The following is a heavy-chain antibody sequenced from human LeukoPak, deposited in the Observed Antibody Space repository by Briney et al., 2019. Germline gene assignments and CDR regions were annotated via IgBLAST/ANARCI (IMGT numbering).Heavy chain of an antibody. CDR3: ARQDDWNYEDY. Sequence: PGGSLRLSCAASGFTFSNYWMSWVRQSPGKGLQWVANIKGDGSEKYYVDSVKGRFTISRDNAKKSLYLQMNTLRAEDTAVYYCARQDDWNYEDYWGQGALVTVSS. D-gene: IGHD1-7*01. CDR2: IKGDGSEK. V-gene: IGHV3-7*01. J-gene: IGHJ4*02. CDR1: GFTFSNYW.